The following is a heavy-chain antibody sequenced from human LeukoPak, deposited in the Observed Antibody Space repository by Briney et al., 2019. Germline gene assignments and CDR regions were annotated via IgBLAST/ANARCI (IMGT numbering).Heavy chain of an antibody. J-gene: IGHJ4*02. D-gene: IGHD3-22*01. CDR1: GGTFSSYA. Sequence: SVKVSCKASGGTFSSYAFSWVRQAPGRGLEWMGRIIPILGVATYAHKFQGRVTITADKSTSTAYMELSSLRSEDTAVYYCARGGIYYYDSSGQFDYWGQGTLVTVSS. V-gene: IGHV1-69*04. CDR2: IIPILGVA. CDR3: ARGGIYYYDSSGQFDY.